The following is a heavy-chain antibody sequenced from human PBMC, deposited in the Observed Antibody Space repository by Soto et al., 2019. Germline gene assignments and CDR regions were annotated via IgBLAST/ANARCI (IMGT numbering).Heavy chain of an antibody. Sequence: SGPTLVNPTQTLTLTCTFSGFSLSTSEVAVGWMRQPPGKALKWLALIYWDDDKRYSPPLNNRLTVTKDTSKNQVVLSMTNMATVDTGTYGGARLRNLYVEFDYWGQGIWVTVSS. V-gene: IGHV2-5*02. D-gene: IGHD4-17*01. CDR2: IYWDDDK. CDR3: ARLRNLYVEFDY. CDR1: GFSLSTSEVA. J-gene: IGHJ4*02.